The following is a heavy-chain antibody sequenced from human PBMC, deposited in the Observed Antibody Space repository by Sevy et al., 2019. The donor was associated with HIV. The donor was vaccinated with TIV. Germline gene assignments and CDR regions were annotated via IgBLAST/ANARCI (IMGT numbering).Heavy chain of an antibody. Sequence: GGSLRLSCAASGFTFSSYGMHWVRQAPGKGLEWVAVISYDGSNKYYADSVKGRFTISRENSKNTLYLQMNSLRAEDTAVYYCAKEDGRAVAYYFYYYYGMDVWGQGTTVTVSS. CDR1: GFTFSSYG. D-gene: IGHD6-19*01. V-gene: IGHV3-30*18. CDR2: ISYDGSNK. CDR3: AKEDGRAVAYYFYYYYGMDV. J-gene: IGHJ6*02.